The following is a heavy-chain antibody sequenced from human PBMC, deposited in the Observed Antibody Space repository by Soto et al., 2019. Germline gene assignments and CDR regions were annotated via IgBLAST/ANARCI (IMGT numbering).Heavy chain of an antibody. D-gene: IGHD3-22*01. V-gene: IGHV3-33*01. CDR3: ARPSSGYYSHLDS. CDR1: GFTFSSYA. CDR2: IWYDGSNK. J-gene: IGHJ4*02. Sequence: GGSLRLSCAASGFTFSSYAMYWVRQAPGKGLEWVAVIWYDGSNKYFADSVKGRFTISRDNSKNTLFLQMNSLRVENTALYYCARPSSGYYSHLDSWGQGTLVTVSS.